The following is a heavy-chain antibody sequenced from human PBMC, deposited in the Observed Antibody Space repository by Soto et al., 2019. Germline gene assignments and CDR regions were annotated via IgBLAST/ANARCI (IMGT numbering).Heavy chain of an antibody. CDR2: ITPLFGAP. D-gene: IGHD3-10*02. V-gene: IGHV1-69*06. Sequence: QVQLLQSGAEVKKPGSSVKVSCTASGGPFSSYAINWVRQAPGQGLEWMGVITPLFGAPHYAQNFKGRITITADKSTITAFMELGSLTSGDTAVYFCARVFTGRRFDPGGQGTLVTVSS. J-gene: IGHJ5*02. CDR3: ARVFTGRRFDP. CDR1: GGPFSSYA.